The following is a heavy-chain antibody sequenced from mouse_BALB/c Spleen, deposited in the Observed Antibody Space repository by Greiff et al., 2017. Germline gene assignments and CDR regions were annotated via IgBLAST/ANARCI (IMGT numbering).Heavy chain of an antibody. V-gene: IGHV5-6-3*01. CDR2: INSNGGST. CDR1: GFTFSSYG. J-gene: IGHJ3*01. D-gene: IGHD3-2*01. CDR3: ARKDSSGSFAY. Sequence: EVKLMESGGGLVQPGGSLKLSCAASGFTFSSYGMSWVRQTPDKRLELVATINSNGGSTYYPDSVKGRFTISRDNAKNTLYLQMSSLKSEDTAMYYCARKDSSGSFAYWGQGTLVTVSA.